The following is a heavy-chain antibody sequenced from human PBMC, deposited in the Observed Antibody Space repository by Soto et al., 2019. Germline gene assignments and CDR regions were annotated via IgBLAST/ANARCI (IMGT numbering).Heavy chain of an antibody. V-gene: IGHV4-38-2*01. CDR3: ARAKQQLIDY. D-gene: IGHD6-13*01. Sequence: SETLSLTCAVSGYSISSGYYWGWIRQPPGKGLEWLGYIYYSGTTYYNPSLQSRVIISVDTSENQFSLKLDSVTAADTAVYYCARAKQQLIDYWGQGTLVTVSS. CDR1: GYSISSGYY. CDR2: IYYSGTT. J-gene: IGHJ4*02.